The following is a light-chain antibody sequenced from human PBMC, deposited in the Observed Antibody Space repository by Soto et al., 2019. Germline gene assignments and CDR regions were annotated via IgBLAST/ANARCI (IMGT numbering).Light chain of an antibody. CDR1: QGINIF. V-gene: IGKV1-9*01. CDR3: QQRNSYPRN. CDR2: AAS. Sequence: DIQLTQSPSFLSASVGDRVTITCRASQGINIFLAWFQQKPGKAPNLLISAASTLQSGVPSRFSGSGSETEFTLTITSLQPEDSATYYCQQRNSYPRNFGQWTKVEIK. J-gene: IGKJ2*01.